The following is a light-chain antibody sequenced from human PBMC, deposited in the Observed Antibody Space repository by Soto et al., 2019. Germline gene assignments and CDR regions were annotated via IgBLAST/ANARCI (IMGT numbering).Light chain of an antibody. CDR3: QQRSDWPWT. J-gene: IGKJ1*01. CDR2: DVS. V-gene: IGKV3-11*01. Sequence: EIVLTQSPATLSLSAWEGGTVCCRASESVTDYLAWYQQKPGQAPRLLVYDVSNRAAGIPTRFSGGGSGTDFTLTISNVEPEDFAVYYCQQRSDWPWTFGQGTKVDIK. CDR1: ESVTDY.